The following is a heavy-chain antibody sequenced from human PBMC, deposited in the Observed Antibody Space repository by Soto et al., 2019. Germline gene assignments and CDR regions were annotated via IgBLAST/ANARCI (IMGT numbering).Heavy chain of an antibody. V-gene: IGHV1-69*13. CDR2: IIPIFGTA. J-gene: IGHJ4*02. CDR1: GGTFSSYA. CDR3: ARPREYSGYDFDY. Sequence: GASVKVSCKASGGTFSSYAISWVRQAPGQGLEWMGGIIPIFGTANYAQKFQGRVTITADESTSTAYMELSSLRSEDTAVYYCARPREYSGYDFDYWGQGTLVTVSS. D-gene: IGHD5-12*01.